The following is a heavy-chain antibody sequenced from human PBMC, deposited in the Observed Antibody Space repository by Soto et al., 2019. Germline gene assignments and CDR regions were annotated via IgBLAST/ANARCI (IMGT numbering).Heavy chain of an antibody. Sequence: SVKVSCKASGGSFSSYAISWVRQAPGQGLEWMGGIIQIFGTANYDQKFQGRVTITAYKSTSTAYMELSSLRSEDTAVYYCSRDPVVVPPDGGYYCGMDVWGQATTVTVSS. V-gene: IGHV1-69*06. D-gene: IGHD2-21*01. J-gene: IGHJ6*02. CDR1: GGSFSSYA. CDR2: IIQIFGTA. CDR3: SRDPVVVPPDGGYYCGMDV.